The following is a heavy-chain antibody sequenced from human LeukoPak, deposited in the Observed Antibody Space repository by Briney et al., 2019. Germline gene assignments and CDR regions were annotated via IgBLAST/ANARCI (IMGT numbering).Heavy chain of an antibody. CDR3: ARDPVRFLEWLPNDY. V-gene: IGHV4-38-2*02. CDR2: IYHSGST. D-gene: IGHD3-3*01. CDR1: GYSISSGYY. Sequence: SETLSLTCTVSGYSISSGYYWGWIRQPPGKGLEWIGSIYHSGSTYYNPSLKSRVTISVDTSKNQFSLRLSSVTAADTDVYYCARDPVRFLEWLPNDYWGQGTLVTVSS. J-gene: IGHJ4*02.